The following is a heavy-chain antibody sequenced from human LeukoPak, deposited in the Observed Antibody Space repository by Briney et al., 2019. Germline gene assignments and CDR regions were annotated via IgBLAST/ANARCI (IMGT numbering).Heavy chain of an antibody. D-gene: IGHD6-19*01. CDR1: GFTFSNYW. V-gene: IGHV3-74*01. J-gene: IGHJ5*02. CDR3: ARDGVVAVAGTRDNWFGP. CDR2: INDDGSAT. Sequence: PGGSLRLSCAASGFTFSNYWMHWVRQVPGKGLVWVSRINDDGSATFYADSVKGRFTISRDNAKNSLYLQMNSLRAEDTAVYYCARDGVVAVAGTRDNWFGPWGQGTLVTVSS.